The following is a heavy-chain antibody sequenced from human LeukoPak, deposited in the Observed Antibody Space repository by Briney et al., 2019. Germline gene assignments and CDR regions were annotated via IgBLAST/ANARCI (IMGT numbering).Heavy chain of an antibody. J-gene: IGHJ4*02. CDR2: ISSSGSTI. D-gene: IGHD4-17*01. CDR1: GFTFSDYY. Sequence: GGSLRLSCAASGFTFSDYYMSWIRQAPGKGLEWVSYISSSGSTIHCADSVKGRFTISRDNVKNSLYLQMNSLRAEDTAVYYCARQDLGDYGRNYFQSWGQGTLVIVSS. CDR3: ARQDLGDYGRNYFQS. V-gene: IGHV3-11*01.